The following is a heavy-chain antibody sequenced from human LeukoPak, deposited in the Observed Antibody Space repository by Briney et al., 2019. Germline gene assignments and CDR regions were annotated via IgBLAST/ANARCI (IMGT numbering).Heavy chain of an antibody. CDR2: ISGSGGST. CDR3: AKVVTGYWYFDY. Sequence: GGSLRLSCAASGFTLSSYAMSWVRQAPGKGLEWVSGISGSGGSTYYADPVKGRFTISRDNSKNTLYLQMNSLRAEDTALYYCAKVVTGYWYFDYWGQGGLVTVSS. J-gene: IGHJ4*02. CDR1: GFTLSSYA. D-gene: IGHD3-9*01. V-gene: IGHV3-23*01.